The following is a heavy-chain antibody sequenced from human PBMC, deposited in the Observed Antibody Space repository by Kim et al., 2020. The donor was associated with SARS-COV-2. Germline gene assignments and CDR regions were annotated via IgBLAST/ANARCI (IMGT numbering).Heavy chain of an antibody. J-gene: IGHJ3*02. CDR3: ARDPGDYYGSGSPGAFDI. Sequence: GRFSISRENAKNTLYLQMNSLRAEDTAGYYCARDPGDYYGSGSPGAFDIWGQGTMVTVSS. D-gene: IGHD3-10*01. V-gene: IGHV3-74*01.